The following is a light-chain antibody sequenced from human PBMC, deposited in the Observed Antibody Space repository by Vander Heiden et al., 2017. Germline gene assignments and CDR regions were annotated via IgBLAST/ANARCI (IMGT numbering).Light chain of an antibody. CDR1: SGHTTYV. J-gene: IGLJ2*01. CDR3: QTWGIGIQV. Sequence: QLELTQSPSASASLGDSVTLTCTLSSGHTTYVIAWHQHQPDKAPRYLMTLYSDGSQTKGDGIPDRFSGSSSGADRYLAISNLQSEDEADYYCQTWGIGIQVFGGRTKLTVL. V-gene: IGLV4-69*01. CDR2: LYSDGSQ.